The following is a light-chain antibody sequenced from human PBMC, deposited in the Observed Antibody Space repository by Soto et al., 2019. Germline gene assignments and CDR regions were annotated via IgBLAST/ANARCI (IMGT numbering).Light chain of an antibody. V-gene: IGKV3-20*01. CDR3: HRYSYSRYFS. J-gene: IGKJ3*01. Sequence: EIVLTQSPGTLSLSPGERATLSCRASQSVSSNYLAWYQQKPGQAPRLLIYGVSSRATGIPDRFSGSGSGTDFTLTISRLEPEDFAVYYCHRYSYSRYFSFGPGTKVEIK. CDR1: QSVSSNY. CDR2: GVS.